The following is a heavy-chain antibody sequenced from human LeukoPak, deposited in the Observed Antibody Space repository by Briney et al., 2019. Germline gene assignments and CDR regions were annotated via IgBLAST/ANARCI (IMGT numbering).Heavy chain of an antibody. V-gene: IGHV3-15*04. D-gene: IGHD4-23*01. CDR2: IESKTDGATT. CDR3: TTEDGGGAFDI. Sequence: GGSLRLSCAASGFTFSNAWMSWVRQAPGKGLEWVSRIESKTDGATTEYAAPVKGRFSISRDDSKNTLYLQMNSLKTEDTALYYCTTEDGGGAFDIWGQGTMVTVSS. CDR1: GFTFSNAW. J-gene: IGHJ3*02.